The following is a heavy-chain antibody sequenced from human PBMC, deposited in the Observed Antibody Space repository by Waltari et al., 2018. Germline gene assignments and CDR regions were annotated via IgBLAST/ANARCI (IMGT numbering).Heavy chain of an antibody. CDR3: VRLEDCTGPGGNCYSGAPFAVDV. D-gene: IGHD2-8*02. CDR2: INHSPNS. CDR1: GVSLRGYY. J-gene: IGHJ6*02. Sequence: QVPLQQWGAGLLRPSETLALICAVYGVSLRGYYSGRIRQPPGQGLEWIGEINHSPNSNYNPSLRSRVHMSIDTSQNQFSLQLTSVTAADTGVYYCVRLEDCTGPGGNCYSGAPFAVDVWGQGTTVTVPS. V-gene: IGHV4-34*01.